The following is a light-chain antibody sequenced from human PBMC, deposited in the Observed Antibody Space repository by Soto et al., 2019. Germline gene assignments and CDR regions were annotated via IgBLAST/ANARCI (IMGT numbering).Light chain of an antibody. V-gene: IGKV1-12*01. J-gene: IGKJ4*01. CDR1: QDIRSW. CDR3: QQANSFPLT. Sequence: DIQMTQSPSYVSASVGARVSITCRASQDIRSWLAWYQQRPGKAPKLLIYAATILQSAVPSRFSGSGSGTTFTLTINNLQPEDFASYFCQQANSFPLTFGGGTKV. CDR2: AAT.